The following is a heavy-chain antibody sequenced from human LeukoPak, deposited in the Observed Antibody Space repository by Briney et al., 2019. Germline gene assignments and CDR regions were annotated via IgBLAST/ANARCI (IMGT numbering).Heavy chain of an antibody. D-gene: IGHD3-10*01. J-gene: IGHJ4*02. CDR1: GFTFSSYG. CDR2: IWHDRLNQ. Sequence: GGSLRFSCAAPGFTFSSYGMPWVRKAPGKGLEWVAVIWHDRLNQYYADSVKGRFTISTDNSKNTLTLKMNSLRAEDTAVYYCARDNFSGLWFGESFLDYWGQGTLVTVSS. V-gene: IGHV3-33*01. CDR3: ARDNFSGLWFGESFLDY.